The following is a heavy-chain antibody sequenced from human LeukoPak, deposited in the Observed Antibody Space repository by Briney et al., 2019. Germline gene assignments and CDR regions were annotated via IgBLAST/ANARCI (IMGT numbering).Heavy chain of an antibody. J-gene: IGHJ4*02. V-gene: IGHV1-3*01. Sequence: ASVKVSCKASGYIFANYVVHWVRQAPGQRPEWMGWIKAGNGDTKYSPIFQDRLTITRDTSASTVYMDLSSLTSEDTALYYCARDDCTDNCYPGGYWGQGTLVTVSS. CDR1: GYIFANYV. CDR3: ARDDCTDNCYPGGY. D-gene: IGHD2-8*02. CDR2: IKAGNGDT.